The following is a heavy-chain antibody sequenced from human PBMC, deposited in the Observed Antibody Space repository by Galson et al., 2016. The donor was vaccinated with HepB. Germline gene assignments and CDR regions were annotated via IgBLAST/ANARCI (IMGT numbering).Heavy chain of an antibody. CDR1: GGSLSTYG. CDR3: AGQRVESRLNMVRGRLSEDQYYYGLDV. V-gene: IGHV1-69*06. Sequence: SVKVSCKASGGSLSTYGISWIFQAPGQGLEWMGGIIPVSASPNYAQKFQGRVTIFADTSTNTAYLEVYRLRSEDTAVYYCAGQRVESRLNMVRGRLSEDQYYYGLDVWGQGTTVSVSS. CDR2: IIPVSASP. J-gene: IGHJ6*02. D-gene: IGHD3-10*01.